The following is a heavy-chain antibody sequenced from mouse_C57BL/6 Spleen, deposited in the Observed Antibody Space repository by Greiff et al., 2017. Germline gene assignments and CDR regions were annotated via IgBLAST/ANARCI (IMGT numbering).Heavy chain of an antibody. J-gene: IGHJ2*01. CDR3: ARAVVAPTGTEDFDY. Sequence: VQLQQSGAELAKPGASVKLSCKASGYTFTRYWMHWVKQRPGQGLEWIGYINPSSGYTKYNQKFKDKATLTADKSSSTAYMQLSSLTYADSAVYYCARAVVAPTGTEDFDYWGQGTTLTVSS. CDR1: GYTFTRYW. CDR2: INPSSGYT. V-gene: IGHV1-7*01. D-gene: IGHD1-1*01.